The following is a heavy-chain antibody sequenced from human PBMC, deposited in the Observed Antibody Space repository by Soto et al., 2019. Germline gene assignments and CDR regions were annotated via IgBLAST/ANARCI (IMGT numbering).Heavy chain of an antibody. V-gene: IGHV1-3*05. CDR3: ARVSGWYFLDY. CDR1: GYTFTSYA. CDR2: INAGNGNT. D-gene: IGHD6-13*01. Sequence: QVQLVQSVAEEKKPGASVKVSCKATGYTFTSYAMHWMRQAPGQRLEWMGWINAGNGNTKYSQKFQGRVTITRDTSASTAYMELSSLRSEDTAVYSCARVSGWYFLDYWGQGTLVTVSS. J-gene: IGHJ4*02.